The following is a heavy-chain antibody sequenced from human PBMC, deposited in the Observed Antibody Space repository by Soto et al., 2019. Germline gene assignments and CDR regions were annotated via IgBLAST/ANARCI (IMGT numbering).Heavy chain of an antibody. CDR1: GGTFSSYA. V-gene: IGHV1-69*01. Sequence: QVQLVQSGAEVKKPGSSVKVSCKASGGTFSSYAISWVRQAPGQGLEWMGGIIPIVGTANYAQKFQGRVTITADESTSTAYMELSSLRSEDTAVYYCARVSYYYDSSGYSTSNWYFDLWGRGTLVTVSS. CDR3: ARVSYYYDSSGYSTSNWYFDL. CDR2: IIPIVGTA. J-gene: IGHJ2*01. D-gene: IGHD3-22*01.